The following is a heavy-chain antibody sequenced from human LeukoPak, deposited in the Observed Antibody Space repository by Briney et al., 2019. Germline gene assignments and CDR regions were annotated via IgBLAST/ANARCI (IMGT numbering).Heavy chain of an antibody. CDR3: AKGSTDSRPYYFYD. J-gene: IGHJ4*02. CDR2: ISDSGGST. CDR1: GFTFRSYV. V-gene: IGHV3-23*01. Sequence: GGSLRLSCAASGFTFRSYVMSWIRQAPGKGLEWVSAISDSGGSTYYADSVKGRFTTSRDNSKNTLYLPMNRLIAEATAGYDFAKGSTDSRPYYFYDCGRGTLVGVSS.